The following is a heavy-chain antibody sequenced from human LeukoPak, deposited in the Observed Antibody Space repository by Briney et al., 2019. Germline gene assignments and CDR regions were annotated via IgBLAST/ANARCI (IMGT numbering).Heavy chain of an antibody. J-gene: IGHJ6*02. V-gene: IGHV4-34*01. CDR3: ARGYSYGYFVPGYYYGMDV. CDR1: GGSFSGYY. CDR2: INRSGST. Sequence: PSETLSLTCAVYGGSFSGYYWSWIRQPPGKGLEWIGEINRSGSTNYNPSLKSRVTISVDTSKNQFSLKLSSVTAADTAVYYCARGYSYGYFVPGYYYGMDVWGQGTTVTVSS. D-gene: IGHD5-18*01.